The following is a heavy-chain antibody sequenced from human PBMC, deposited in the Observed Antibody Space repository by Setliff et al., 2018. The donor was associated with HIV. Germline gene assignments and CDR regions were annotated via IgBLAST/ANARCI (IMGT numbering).Heavy chain of an antibody. CDR1: GGSFSGYY. J-gene: IGHJ4*02. V-gene: IGHV4-59*01. Sequence: SATLSLTCSVYGGSFSGYYLSWIRQPPGKGLEWIGYIYSSGSTNYNPPLNSRVTISVDTSKNQFSLKLSPGTAADTAVSYCARTPGTIWGYDYWGQGTLVTVSS. D-gene: IGHD3-9*01. CDR3: ARTPGTIWGYDY. CDR2: IYSSGST.